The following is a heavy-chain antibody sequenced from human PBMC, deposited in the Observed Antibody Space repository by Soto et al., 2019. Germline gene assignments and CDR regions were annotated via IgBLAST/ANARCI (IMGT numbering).Heavy chain of an antibody. CDR3: ARGVGSSPPRY. Sequence: SETLSLTCTISGGSISVYYWSWIRQPPGQALEWIGYIYDSGSPYYNPSLRSRVIISADTSKNQISLKLTSATAADPAVYYCARGVGSSPPRYWGRGTLVTVSS. V-gene: IGHV4-59*01. CDR1: GGSISVYY. J-gene: IGHJ4*02. D-gene: IGHD1-26*01. CDR2: IYDSGSP.